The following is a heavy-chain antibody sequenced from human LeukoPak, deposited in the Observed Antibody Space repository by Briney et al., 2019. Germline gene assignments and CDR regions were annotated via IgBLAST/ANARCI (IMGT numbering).Heavy chain of an antibody. J-gene: IGHJ4*02. CDR3: ARDSREMATIIDY. V-gene: IGHV3-21*01. D-gene: IGHD5-24*01. Sequence: GGSLRLSCAASGFTFSSYSMNWVRQAPGKGLEWVSSISSSSYIYYADSVKGRFTISRDNAKNSLYLQMNSLRAEDTAVYYCARDSREMATIIDYWGQGTLVTVSS. CDR2: ISSSSYI. CDR1: GFTFSSYS.